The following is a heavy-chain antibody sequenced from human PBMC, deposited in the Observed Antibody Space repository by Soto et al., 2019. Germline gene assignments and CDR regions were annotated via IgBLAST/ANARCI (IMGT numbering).Heavy chain of an antibody. Sequence: SVKVSCKASGGTFSSYAISWVRQAPGQGLEWMGGIIPIFGTANYAQKFQGRVTITADKSTSTAYMELSSLRSEDTAVYYCARVTTGGGYSYGPLLGRGMDVWGQGTTVTVSS. V-gene: IGHV1-69*06. CDR1: GGTFSSYA. J-gene: IGHJ6*02. CDR2: IIPIFGTA. D-gene: IGHD5-18*01. CDR3: ARVTTGGGYSYGPLLGRGMDV.